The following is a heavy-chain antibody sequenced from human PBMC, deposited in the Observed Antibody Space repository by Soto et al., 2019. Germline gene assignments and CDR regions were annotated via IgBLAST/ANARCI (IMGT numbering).Heavy chain of an antibody. CDR2: IDGGNGNT. CDR3: ARILSRSSWYSFDQ. CDR1: GYTFTNYA. V-gene: IGHV1-3*01. Sequence: ASVKVSCKSSGYTFTNYAIHWVRQAPGQRLEWMGWIDGGNGNTKYSQKLQGRVTITRDTSASTAYMELSSLRSEDTAVYYCARILSRSSWYSFDQWGQGTLVTVS. J-gene: IGHJ4*02. D-gene: IGHD6-13*01.